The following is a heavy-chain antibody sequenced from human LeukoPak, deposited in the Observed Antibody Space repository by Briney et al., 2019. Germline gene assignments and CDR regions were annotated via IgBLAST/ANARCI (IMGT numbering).Heavy chain of an antibody. Sequence: GGSLRLSCVASGFPFTNYAMSWVRQAPGKGLECVSVISGDGGTTYYADFVKGRFTISRDNSKNTLYLQMNSLRAEDTAVYYCARGAAAGLFGDWGQGTLVTVSS. J-gene: IGHJ4*02. CDR3: ARGAAAGLFGD. D-gene: IGHD6-13*01. CDR1: GFPFTNYA. V-gene: IGHV3-23*01. CDR2: ISGDGGTT.